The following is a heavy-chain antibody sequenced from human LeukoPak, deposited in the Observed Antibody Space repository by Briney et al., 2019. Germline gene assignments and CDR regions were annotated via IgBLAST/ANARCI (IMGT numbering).Heavy chain of an antibody. CDR1: GFTVSSNY. J-gene: IGHJ6*02. D-gene: IGHD3/OR15-3a*01. V-gene: IGHV3-23*01. Sequence: GGSLRLSCAASGFTVSSNYMSWVRQAPGKGLEWVSAISGSGNSTYYADSVKGRFTISRDNSKNMLYMQMNSLRAEDTAVYYCAKDDFLSVNYYYGMDVWGQGTTVTVSS. CDR2: ISGSGNST. CDR3: AKDDFLSVNYYYGMDV.